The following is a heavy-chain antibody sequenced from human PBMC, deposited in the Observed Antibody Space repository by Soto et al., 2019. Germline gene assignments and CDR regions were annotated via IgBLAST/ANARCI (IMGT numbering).Heavy chain of an antibody. CDR3: ARVLRAVVTPYYYDGMDV. D-gene: IGHD2-21*02. J-gene: IGHJ6*02. CDR1: GFTFSSYA. Sequence: QVQLVESGGGVVQPGRSLRLSCAASGFTFSSYAMHWVRQAPGKGLEWVAVISYDGSNKYYADSVKGRFTISRDNSKNTLYLQMNSLRAEDTAVYYCARVLRAVVTPYYYDGMDVWGQGTTVTVSS. CDR2: ISYDGSNK. V-gene: IGHV3-30-3*01.